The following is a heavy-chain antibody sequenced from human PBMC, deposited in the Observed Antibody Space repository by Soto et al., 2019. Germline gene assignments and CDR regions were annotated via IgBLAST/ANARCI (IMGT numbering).Heavy chain of an antibody. D-gene: IGHD3-22*01. CDR2: INHSGST. CDR1: GGSFSGYY. J-gene: IGHJ4*02. CDR3: ARGAPQVYYYDSSGYYFDY. V-gene: IGHV4-34*01. Sequence: SETLSLTCAVYGGSFSGYYWSWIRQPPGKRLEWIGEINHSGSTNYNPSLKSRVTISVDTSKNQFSLKLSSVTAADTAVYYCARGAPQVYYYDSSGYYFDYWGQGTLVTVSS.